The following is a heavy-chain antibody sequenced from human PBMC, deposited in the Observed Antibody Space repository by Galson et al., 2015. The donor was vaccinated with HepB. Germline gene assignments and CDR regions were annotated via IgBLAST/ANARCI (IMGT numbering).Heavy chain of an antibody. CDR1: GYTFTGYY. V-gene: IGHV1-2*04. CDR3: ARAPPRSSYYMDV. CDR2: INPNSGGT. D-gene: IGHD1-14*01. J-gene: IGHJ6*03. Sequence: SVKVSCKASGYTFTGYYTHWVRQAPGQGLEWMGWINPNSGGTNYAQKFQGWVTMTRDTSISTAYMELSRLRSDDTAVYYCARAPPRSSYYMDVWGKGTTVTVSS.